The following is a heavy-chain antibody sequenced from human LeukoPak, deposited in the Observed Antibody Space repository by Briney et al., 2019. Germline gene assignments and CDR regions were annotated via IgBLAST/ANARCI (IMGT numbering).Heavy chain of an antibody. Sequence: PGGSLRLSCAASGFTFSSYAMSWVRQAPGKGLEWVSAISGSGGSTYYADSVKGRFTISRDNSKNTLYLQMNSLRAEDTAVYYCAKPNSRASYYYYMDVWGKGTTVTVSS. CDR1: GFTFSSYA. J-gene: IGHJ6*03. CDR2: ISGSGGST. V-gene: IGHV3-23*01. D-gene: IGHD6-13*01. CDR3: AKPNSRASYYYYMDV.